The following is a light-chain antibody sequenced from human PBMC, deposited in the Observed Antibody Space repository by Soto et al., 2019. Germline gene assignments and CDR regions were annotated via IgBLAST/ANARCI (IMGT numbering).Light chain of an antibody. CDR2: GAS. CDR3: QQYATCPQRYI. J-gene: IGKJ2*01. CDR1: QSLSSNY. V-gene: IGKV3-20*01. Sequence: EIVLTQSPGTLSLSPGERATLSCRTSQSLSSNYLAWYQQKPGQAPRLLIYGASSRATGIPDRFSGSESGTDCTLTFSRLEPEDFAVYYSQQYATCPQRYIFGKGTKLEVK.